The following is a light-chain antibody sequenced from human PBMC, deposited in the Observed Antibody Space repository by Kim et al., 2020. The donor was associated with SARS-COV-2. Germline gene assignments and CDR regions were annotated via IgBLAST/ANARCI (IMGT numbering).Light chain of an antibody. V-gene: IGLV3-19*01. CDR1: SLRSYY. CDR3: NSRDSSGNNVV. J-gene: IGLJ2*01. Sequence: SSELTQDPAVSVALGQTVRITCQGDSLRSYYASWYQQKPGQAPVLVIYGKNNRPSGIPDRFSGSSSGNTASLTSTGAQAEDEADYYCNSRDSSGNNVVFG. CDR2: GKN.